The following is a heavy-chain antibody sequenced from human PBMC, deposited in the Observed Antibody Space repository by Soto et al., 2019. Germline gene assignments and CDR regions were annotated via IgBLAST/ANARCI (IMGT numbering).Heavy chain of an antibody. CDR2: INPSGGST. J-gene: IGHJ6*03. CDR3: AKERRSRAARPGYYYYYMDV. Sequence: ASVEVSCKASGYTFTSYYMHWVRQAPGQGLEWMGIINPSGGSTSYAQKFQGRVTMTRDTSTSTVYMELSSLRSEDTAVYYCAKERRSRAARPGYYYYYMDVWGKGTTVTVSS. V-gene: IGHV1-46*03. CDR1: GYTFTSYY. D-gene: IGHD6-6*01.